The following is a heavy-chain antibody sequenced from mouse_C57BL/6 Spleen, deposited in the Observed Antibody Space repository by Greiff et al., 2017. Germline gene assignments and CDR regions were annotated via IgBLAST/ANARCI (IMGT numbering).Heavy chain of an antibody. CDR2: IDPSDSYT. CDR3: ARRYGNYAED. D-gene: IGHD2-1*01. J-gene: IGHJ4*01. CDR1: GYTFTSYW. Sequence: VQLQQPGAELVKPGASVKLSCKASGYTFTSYWMQWVKQRPGQGLEWIGEIDPSDSYTNYNQKFQGKATLTVDTSSSTAYMQLSSLTSEDSAVYYCARRYGNYAEDWGQGTSVTVSS. V-gene: IGHV1-50*01.